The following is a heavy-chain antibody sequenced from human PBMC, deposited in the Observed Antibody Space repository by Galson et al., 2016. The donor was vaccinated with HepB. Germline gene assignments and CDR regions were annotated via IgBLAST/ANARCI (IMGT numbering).Heavy chain of an antibody. CDR2: ISYDGSNK. V-gene: IGHV3-30*18. Sequence: SLRLSCAASGFTFSSYCMHWVRQAPGKGLEWVAVISYDGSNKYYADSVKGRFTISRDNSKNTLYLQMNSLRAEDTAVYYCAKTVRITTLTGLDYWGQGTLVTVSS. CDR3: AKTVRITTLTGLDY. CDR1: GFTFSSYC. J-gene: IGHJ4*02. D-gene: IGHD4-17*01.